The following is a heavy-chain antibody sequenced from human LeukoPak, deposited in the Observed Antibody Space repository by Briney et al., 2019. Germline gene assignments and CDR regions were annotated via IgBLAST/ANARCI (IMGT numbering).Heavy chain of an antibody. CDR2: IYAGAST. Sequence: PGGSLRLSCAASGFTVSSNHVSWVRQAPGKGLEWVSVIYAGASTHYADTVKGRFSISRDNSKNTLYLQMNSLRAEDTAVYYCARDKGSFDYWGQGTLVTVSS. CDR1: GFTVSSNH. V-gene: IGHV3-53*01. J-gene: IGHJ4*02. CDR3: ARDKGSFDY.